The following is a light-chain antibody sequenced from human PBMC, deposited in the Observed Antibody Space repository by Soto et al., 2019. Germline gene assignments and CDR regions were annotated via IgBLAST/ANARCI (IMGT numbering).Light chain of an antibody. Sequence: EIVLTQSPGTLSLSPGEGATLSCRASQSVSSSYLAWYQQKPGQAPRLLIHGASNKATGIPDRFSGSGSGTDFTLTSSRLEPEDFAVDYCQQYGSSPRTFGQGTKVESK. J-gene: IGKJ1*01. CDR1: QSVSSSY. CDR2: GAS. CDR3: QQYGSSPRT. V-gene: IGKV3-20*01.